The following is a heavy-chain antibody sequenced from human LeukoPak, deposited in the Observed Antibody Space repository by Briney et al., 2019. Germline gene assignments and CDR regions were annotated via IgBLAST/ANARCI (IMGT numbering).Heavy chain of an antibody. J-gene: IGHJ4*02. V-gene: IGHV3-23*01. CDR3: AKGSVRSGYCQVDY. D-gene: IGHD3-22*01. CDR1: GFTFSSYA. CDR2: ISGSGGST. Sequence: GGSLRLSCAASGFTFSSYAMSWVRQAPGKGLEWVSAISGSGGSTHYADSVKGRFTISRDNSKNTLYLQMNSLRAEDTAVYYCAKGSVRSGYCQVDYWGQGTLVTVSS.